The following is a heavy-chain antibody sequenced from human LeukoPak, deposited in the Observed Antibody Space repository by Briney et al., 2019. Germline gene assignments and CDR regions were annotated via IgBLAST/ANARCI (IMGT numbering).Heavy chain of an antibody. CDR2: ISASGATT. Sequence: GGSLRLSCAASGFIFSGSGMHWVRQAPGRGLESVSVISASGATTFYADSVKGRFTISRDNFKSVLYLEMNSLRAEDTAVYYCATTARVAGAWGQGTLVTVSP. D-gene: IGHD6-19*01. J-gene: IGHJ5*02. CDR1: GFIFSGSG. V-gene: IGHV3-23*01. CDR3: ATTARVAGA.